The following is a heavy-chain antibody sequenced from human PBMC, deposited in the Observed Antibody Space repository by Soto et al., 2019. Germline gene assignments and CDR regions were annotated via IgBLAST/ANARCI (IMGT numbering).Heavy chain of an antibody. J-gene: IGHJ5*02. CDR2: IIPIFGTA. D-gene: IGHD3-22*01. V-gene: IGHV1-69*12. CDR3: ARDRGPSSGYYPYWFDP. CDR1: GGTFSSYA. Sequence: QVQLVQSGAEVKKPGSSVQVSCKASGGTFSSYAITWVRQAPGQGLEWMGGIIPIFGTANYAQKFQARVTITAQESTSTAYMEVISLRSEDTAVYYCARDRGPSSGYYPYWFDPWGQGTLVTVSS.